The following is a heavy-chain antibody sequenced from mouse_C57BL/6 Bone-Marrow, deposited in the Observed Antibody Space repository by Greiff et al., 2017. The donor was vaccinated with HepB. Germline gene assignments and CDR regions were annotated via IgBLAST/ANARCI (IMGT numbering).Heavy chain of an antibody. Sequence: QVQLQQSGAELVKPGASVKMSCKASGYTFTSYWITWVKQRPGQGLEWIGDIYPGSGSTNYNEKFKSKATLTVDTSSSTAYMQLSSLTSEDSAVYYGARTPPSTVVDYWGQGTTLTVSS. CDR3: ARTPPSTVVDY. J-gene: IGHJ2*01. D-gene: IGHD1-1*01. CDR1: GYTFTSYW. CDR2: IYPGSGST. V-gene: IGHV1-55*01.